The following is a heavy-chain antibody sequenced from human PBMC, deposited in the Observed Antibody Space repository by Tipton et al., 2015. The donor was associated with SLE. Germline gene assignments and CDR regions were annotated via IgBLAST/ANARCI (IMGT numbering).Heavy chain of an antibody. CDR1: GVSITSGGYY. V-gene: IGHV4-61*08. CDR2: VSYSGST. Sequence: TLSLTCTVSGVSITSGGYYWTWIRQHPGKGLEWIGYVSYSGSTNYNPSLKSRVTISVDTSKNQLSLKLSSVTAADTAVYYCARDQTTVVTRGYYYYYMDVWGKGTTVTVSS. J-gene: IGHJ6*03. D-gene: IGHD4-23*01. CDR3: ARDQTTVVTRGYYYYYMDV.